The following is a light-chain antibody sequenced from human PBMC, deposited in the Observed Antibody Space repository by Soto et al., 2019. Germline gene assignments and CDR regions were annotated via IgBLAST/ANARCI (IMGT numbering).Light chain of an antibody. CDR1: QSISSW. V-gene: IGKV1-5*01. CDR3: QQYNSYSGT. Sequence: DIQMTQSPYTLSASVGDRVTITCRASQSISSWLAWYQQKPGKAPRLLIYHASSLESGVPSRFSGSGSGTDFTLTISSLQPDDFATYYCQQYNSYSGTFGQGTKVKVK. CDR2: HAS. J-gene: IGKJ1*01.